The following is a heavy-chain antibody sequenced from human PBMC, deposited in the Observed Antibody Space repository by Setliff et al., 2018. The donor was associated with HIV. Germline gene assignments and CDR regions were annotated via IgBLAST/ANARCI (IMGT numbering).Heavy chain of an antibody. V-gene: IGHV4-59*01. J-gene: IGHJ5*02. Sequence: PSETLSLTCTVSGGSIRSYYWSWIRQPPGKGLEWLGHAHYSGSNENNPSLRSRISMAVDTSKNQVSLKLSSVTAADTAVYYCARVGYNDDSGYPYNWFDPWGQGTLVTSPQ. CDR3: ARVGYNDDSGYPYNWFDP. CDR1: GGSIRSYY. CDR2: AHYSGSN. D-gene: IGHD3-22*01.